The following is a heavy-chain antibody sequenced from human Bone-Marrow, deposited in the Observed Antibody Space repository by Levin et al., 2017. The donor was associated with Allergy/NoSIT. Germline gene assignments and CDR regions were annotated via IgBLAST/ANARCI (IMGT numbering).Heavy chain of an antibody. CDR2: ISHDGRHI. V-gene: IGHV3-21*01. CDR3: VKDDTSGLFHDF. Sequence: GESLKISCVVSGFTLSSYSVNWIRQTPGKGLEWVSSISHDGRHIFYSDSVRGRFTTSRDNTKKSVYLQMSSLRADDTAVYYCVKDDTSGLFHDFWGQGTLVTVSS. CDR1: GFTLSSYS. D-gene: IGHD3-22*01. J-gene: IGHJ4*02.